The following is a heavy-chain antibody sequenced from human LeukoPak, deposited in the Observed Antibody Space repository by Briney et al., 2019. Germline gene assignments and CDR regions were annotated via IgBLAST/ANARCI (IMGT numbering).Heavy chain of an antibody. CDR1: GFTFSDYY. CDR2: IYSDGST. Sequence: GGSLRLSCVASGFTFSDYYMSWIRQAPGKGLEWVSVIYSDGSTYYADSVKGRFTISRDNSKNTLYLQMNSLRAEDTAVYYCARDLGYCSSTSCFEASPDYWGQGTLVTVSS. V-gene: IGHV3-66*01. D-gene: IGHD2-2*01. CDR3: ARDLGYCSSTSCFEASPDY. J-gene: IGHJ4*02.